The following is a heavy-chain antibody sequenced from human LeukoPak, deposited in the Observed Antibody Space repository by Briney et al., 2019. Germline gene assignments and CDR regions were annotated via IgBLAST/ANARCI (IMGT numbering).Heavy chain of an antibody. CDR1: GFTFSDDY. J-gene: IGHJ5*02. V-gene: IGHV3-11*01. Sequence: PGGSLRLSCAASGFTFSDDYMNWIRQAPGKGLEWVAYISSSGSTKYYPDSVKGRFTISRDNAKNSLYLQMNSLRADDTAVYYCARAGALSWFDPWGQGTLVTVSS. CDR2: ISSSGSTK. CDR3: ARAGALSWFDP. D-gene: IGHD2-2*01.